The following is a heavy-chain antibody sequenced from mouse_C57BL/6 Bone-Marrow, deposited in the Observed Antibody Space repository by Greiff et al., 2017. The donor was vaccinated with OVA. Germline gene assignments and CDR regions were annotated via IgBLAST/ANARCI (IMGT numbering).Heavy chain of an antibody. Sequence: EVKVVESGGGLVKPGGSLKLSCAASGFTFSSYAMSWVRQTPEKRLEWVATISAGGSYTFYPDNVKGRFTISRDNAKNNLYLQMSHLKSEDTAMYYCARDITGYYAMDYWGQGTSVTVSS. D-gene: IGHD4-1*01. V-gene: IGHV5-4*01. CDR1: GFTFSSYA. J-gene: IGHJ4*01. CDR3: ARDITGYYAMDY. CDR2: ISAGGSYT.